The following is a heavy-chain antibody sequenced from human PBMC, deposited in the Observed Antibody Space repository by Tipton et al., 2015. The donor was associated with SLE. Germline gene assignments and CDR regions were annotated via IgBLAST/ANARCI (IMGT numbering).Heavy chain of an antibody. CDR2: IYYSGST. D-gene: IGHD2-21*02. J-gene: IGHJ4*02. CDR1: NVSVSTRTYY. V-gene: IGHV4-61*01. Sequence: TLSLTCTVSNVSVSTRTYYWGWIRQPPGKGLEWIGYIYYSGSTNYNSSLKSRVTITVDTSKAQFSLRLTSVTAADTAVYYCARVKTVAALDYWGQGILVSVSS. CDR3: ARVKTVAALDY.